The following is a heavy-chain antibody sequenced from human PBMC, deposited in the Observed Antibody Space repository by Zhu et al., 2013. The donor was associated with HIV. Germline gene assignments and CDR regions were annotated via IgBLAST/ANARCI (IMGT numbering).Heavy chain of an antibody. V-gene: IGHV1-3*01. Sequence: QVQLVQSGAEVKKPGASVKVSCKASGYTFTSYAMHWVRQAPGQRLEWMGWINAGNGNTKYSQKFQGRVTITRDTSASTAYMELSSLRSEDTAVYYCARDRMVQGGNLPPFFDYWGQGTLVTVSS. CDR2: INAGNGNT. J-gene: IGHJ4*02. CDR1: GYTFTSYA. D-gene: IGHD3-10*01. CDR3: ARDRMVQGGNLPPFFDY.